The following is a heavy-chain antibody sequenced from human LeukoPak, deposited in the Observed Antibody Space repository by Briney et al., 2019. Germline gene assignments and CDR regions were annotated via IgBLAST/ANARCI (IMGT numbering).Heavy chain of an antibody. J-gene: IGHJ4*02. D-gene: IGHD2/OR15-2a*01. CDR1: VFTLDDFA. CDR3: VYGGHDY. CDR2: INWRSVGL. V-gene: IGHV3-9*01. Sequence: GGSLRLSCAVSVFTLDDFAMHWVRQAPGKGLEWVTTINWRSVGLGYADSVKSRFTTSRDTAKKSLYLQMNSLSTEDTAVYFCVYGGHDYWGPGTLVTVSS.